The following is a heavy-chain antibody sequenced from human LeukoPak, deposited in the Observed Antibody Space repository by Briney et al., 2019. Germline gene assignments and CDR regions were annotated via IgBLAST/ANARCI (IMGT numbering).Heavy chain of an antibody. CDR2: IYTSGST. Sequence: SETLSLTCTVSGGSISSGSYYWNWIRQPAGKGLEWIGRIYTSGSTNYNPSLKSRITISVDTSKNHFSLKLSSVTASATAVYYCARSKDIRMGTKRGIELDRWGQATLVTVSS. D-gene: IGHD5-18*01. CDR3: ARSKDIRMGTKRGIELDR. J-gene: IGHJ5*02. V-gene: IGHV4-61*02. CDR1: GGSISSGSYY.